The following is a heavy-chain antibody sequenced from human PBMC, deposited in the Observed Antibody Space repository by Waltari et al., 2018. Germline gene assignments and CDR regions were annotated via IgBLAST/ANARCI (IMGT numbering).Heavy chain of an antibody. CDR3: ASVYYDRSFDY. D-gene: IGHD3-3*01. Sequence: EVQLVESGGGLVQPGGSLRLSCAASGFTFSSYWMSWVRQAPGKGLEWVANIKQDGSEKYDVDSVKGRFTISRDNAKNSLYLQMNSLRAEDTAVYYCASVYYDRSFDYWGQGTLVTVSS. CDR2: IKQDGSEK. V-gene: IGHV3-7*01. J-gene: IGHJ4*02. CDR1: GFTFSSYW.